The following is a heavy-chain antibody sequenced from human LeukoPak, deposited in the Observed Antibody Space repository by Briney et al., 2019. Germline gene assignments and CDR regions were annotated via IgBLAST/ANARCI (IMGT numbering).Heavy chain of an antibody. Sequence: GGSLRLSCAASGFTFSNYAMTWVRQAPGKGLEWVSGITDTGFATFYADSVRGRFTISRDNSRNTLYLQMDSLRAEDTAVYYCARAGFCSTTTCYNPFDYWGQGSRVTVSS. CDR1: GFTFSNYA. CDR3: ARAGFCSTTTCYNPFDY. CDR2: ITDTGFAT. D-gene: IGHD2-2*01. V-gene: IGHV3-23*01. J-gene: IGHJ4*02.